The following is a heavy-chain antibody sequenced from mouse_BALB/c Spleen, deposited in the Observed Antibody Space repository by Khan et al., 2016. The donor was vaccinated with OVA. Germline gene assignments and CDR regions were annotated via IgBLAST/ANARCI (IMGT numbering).Heavy chain of an antibody. Sequence: QVRLQQSGPGLVQPSQSLSITCTVSGFSLTNYGVHWVRQSPGKGLEWLGVIWSGGITDYNATFISRLTISKDISKSQVFFKMNSRQANDTAIDYSAKNRNGYFDYWGQGTTLTVSS. V-gene: IGHV2-2*02. CDR2: IWSGGIT. CDR3: AKNRNGYFDY. D-gene: IGHD1-1*02. J-gene: IGHJ2*01. CDR1: GFSLTNYG.